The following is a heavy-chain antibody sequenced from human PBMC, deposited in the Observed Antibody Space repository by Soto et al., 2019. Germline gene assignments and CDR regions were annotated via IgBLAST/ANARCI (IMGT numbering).Heavy chain of an antibody. CDR1: GGSISTSRYY. V-gene: IGHV4-39*01. D-gene: IGHD6-19*01. CDR3: ARHSYSSGWWVDY. J-gene: IGHJ4*02. Sequence: SSETLSLTCAVSGGSISTSRYYWGWIRQPPGKGLEWIGSIYYSGNTYYNPSLKSRVTKSVDEAKNQFSLRLSSVTAADTAVYYCARHSYSSGWWVDYWGQGTLVTVSS. CDR2: IYYSGNT.